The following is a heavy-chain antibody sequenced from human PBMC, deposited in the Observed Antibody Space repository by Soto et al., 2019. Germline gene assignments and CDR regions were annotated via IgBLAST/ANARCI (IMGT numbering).Heavy chain of an antibody. Sequence: EVQLVESGGGLVQPGGSLRLSCAGSAFTFSSYSMNWVRQAPGKGLEWVSYISSSSSTIYYADSVKGRFTISRDNAKNSLYLQMNSLRAEDTAVYYCARKVSSAVAGRCGYWGQGTLVTVSS. J-gene: IGHJ4*02. D-gene: IGHD6-19*01. CDR2: ISSSSSTI. V-gene: IGHV3-48*01. CDR3: ARKVSSAVAGRCGY. CDR1: AFTFSSYS.